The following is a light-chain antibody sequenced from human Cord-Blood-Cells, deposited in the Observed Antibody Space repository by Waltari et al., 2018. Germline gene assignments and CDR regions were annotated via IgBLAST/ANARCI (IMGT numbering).Light chain of an antibody. CDR2: DNN. CDR3: GTWDSSLSAVV. J-gene: IGLJ2*01. Sequence: QSVLTQPPSVSAAPGQKVTISCSGSSSNIGNNSVSWYQHLPGTAPKLLVYDNNKRPAGIPDRFSGSKSGTSATLGITGLQTGDEADYYCGTWDSSLSAVVFGGGTKLTVL. V-gene: IGLV1-51*01. CDR1: SSNIGNNS.